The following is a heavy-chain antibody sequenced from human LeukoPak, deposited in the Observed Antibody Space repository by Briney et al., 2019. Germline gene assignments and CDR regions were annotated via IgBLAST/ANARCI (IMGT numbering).Heavy chain of an antibody. CDR1: GFTFSNYD. J-gene: IGHJ4*02. D-gene: IGHD3-22*01. Sequence: GGSLRLSCAASGFTFSNYDMHWVRQAPGEGPEYVSGIRTNGGSTYYANSVKGRFTISRDNSKNMLYLQMGSPRAEDMAVYYCARVLPRYYYESSGYYYYWGQGTLVTVSS. V-gene: IGHV3-64*01. CDR2: IRTNGGST. CDR3: ARVLPRYYYESSGYYYY.